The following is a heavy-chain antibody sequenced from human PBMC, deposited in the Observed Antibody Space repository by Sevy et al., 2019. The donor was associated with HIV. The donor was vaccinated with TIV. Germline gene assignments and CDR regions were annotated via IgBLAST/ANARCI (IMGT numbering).Heavy chain of an antibody. CDR3: ARRVSLTGTTD. Sequence: GGSLRLSCAASGFTFSSSTMSWVRQTPGKGLEWVSSSGTGDDTYYADSVKGRFTISRDNFKTTLYLQMSSLRAEDSAVYYCARRVSLTGTTDWGQGSLVTVSS. CDR1: GFTFSSST. D-gene: IGHD1-7*01. CDR2: SSGTGDDT. V-gene: IGHV3-23*01. J-gene: IGHJ4*02.